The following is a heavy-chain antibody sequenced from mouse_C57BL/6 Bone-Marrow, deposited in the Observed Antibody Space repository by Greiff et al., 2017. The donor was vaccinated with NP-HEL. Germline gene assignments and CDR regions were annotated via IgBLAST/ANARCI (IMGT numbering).Heavy chain of an antibody. J-gene: IGHJ1*03. D-gene: IGHD1-1*01. V-gene: IGHV5-2*03. CDR3: AVLRRYWYFDV. CDR2: INRDGGST. CDR1: EYEFPSHD. Sequence: EVMLVESGGGLVQPGESLKLSCESNEYEFPSHDMSWVRKTPEKRLELVAAINRDGGSTYYPDTMERRFIISRDNTKKTLYLQMSSLRSEDTALYYCAVLRRYWYFDVWGTGTTVTVSS.